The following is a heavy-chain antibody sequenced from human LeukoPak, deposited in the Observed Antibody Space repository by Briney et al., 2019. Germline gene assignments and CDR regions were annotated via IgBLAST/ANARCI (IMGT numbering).Heavy chain of an antibody. D-gene: IGHD3-22*01. CDR1: GGTFSSYA. CDR3: ARSYYYDSSGYYYIGWCDP. CDR2: IIPIFGTA. Sequence: ASVKVSCKASGGTFSSYAISCVRQAPGQGLEWMGGIIPIFGTANYAQKFQGRVTITADESTYTAYMELSSLRSEDTAVYYCARSYYYDSSGYYYIGWCDPWGQGTLVTVSS. V-gene: IGHV1-69*13. J-gene: IGHJ5*02.